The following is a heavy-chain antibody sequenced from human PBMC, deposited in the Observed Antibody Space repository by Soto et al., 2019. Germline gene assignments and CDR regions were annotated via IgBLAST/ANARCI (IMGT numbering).Heavy chain of an antibody. Sequence: GASVKLCCKASGYTFTGYYMHWVRQAPGQGLECMGWINPNGGGTNYAQKFQGRVTMTRXTSXSXXXMXLXXRRSDGPAVYCCARVWNYCDSSGLMGVRGQGTTVTGSS. J-gene: IGHJ6*02. D-gene: IGHD3-22*01. V-gene: IGHV1-2*02. CDR3: ARVWNYCDSSGLMGV. CDR1: GYTFTGYY. CDR2: INPNGGGT.